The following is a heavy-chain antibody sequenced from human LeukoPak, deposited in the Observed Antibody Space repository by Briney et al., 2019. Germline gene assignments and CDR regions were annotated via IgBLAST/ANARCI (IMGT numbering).Heavy chain of an antibody. CDR2: IYYSGST. D-gene: IGHD3-10*01. J-gene: IGHJ5*02. V-gene: IGHV4-59*01. Sequence: MSSETLSLTCTVSGGSISSYYWSWIRQPPGRGLEWIGYIYYSGSTNYNPSLKSRVTISVDTSKNQFSLKLSSVTAADTAVYYCARDYYGSGSRNPQRKSRWFDPWGQGTLVTVSS. CDR1: GGSISSYY. CDR3: ARDYYGSGSRNPQRKSRWFDP.